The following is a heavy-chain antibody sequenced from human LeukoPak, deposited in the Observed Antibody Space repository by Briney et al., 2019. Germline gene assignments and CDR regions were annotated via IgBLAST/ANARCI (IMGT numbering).Heavy chain of an antibody. CDR3: AKDRRGYSYRYLFDY. Sequence: PGGSLRLSCAASGFTFSSYAMSWVRQAPGKGLEWVSAISNGGGSTYYADSVKGRFTISRDNSKNTLYLQMNSLRAEDTAVYHCAKDRRGYSYRYLFDYWGQGTLVTVSS. D-gene: IGHD5-18*01. CDR1: GFTFSSYA. J-gene: IGHJ4*02. V-gene: IGHV3-23*01. CDR2: ISNGGGST.